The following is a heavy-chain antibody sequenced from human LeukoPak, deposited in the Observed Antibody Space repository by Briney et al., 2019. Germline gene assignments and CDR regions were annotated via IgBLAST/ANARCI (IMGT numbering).Heavy chain of an antibody. CDR1: GFTFSDYY. CDR2: ISSRSSTI. Sequence: GGSLRLSCAASGFTFSDYYMNWIRQAPGKGLKWVAYISSRSSTIFYADSVKDRFTISRDNSKNTLYLQMNSLRAENTAVYYCAKTPQKYCSSTTCYPDYWGQGTLVTVSS. CDR3: AKTPQKYCSSTTCYPDY. J-gene: IGHJ4*02. V-gene: IGHV3-11*01. D-gene: IGHD2-2*01.